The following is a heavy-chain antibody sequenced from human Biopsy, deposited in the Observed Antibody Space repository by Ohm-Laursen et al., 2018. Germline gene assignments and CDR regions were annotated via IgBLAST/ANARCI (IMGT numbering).Heavy chain of an antibody. CDR3: ARDPIVGSKADGMDV. Sequence: SSLRLSCAASGFTFSVYATHWVRQAPGKGLEWVSIIWYDGSNEYYADSVKGRFTISRDNSKNTVFLQMSSLRAEDTGVYYCARDPIVGSKADGMDVWGQGTTVTVSS. D-gene: IGHD1-26*01. CDR1: GFTFSVYA. J-gene: IGHJ6*02. CDR2: IWYDGSNE. V-gene: IGHV3-33*01.